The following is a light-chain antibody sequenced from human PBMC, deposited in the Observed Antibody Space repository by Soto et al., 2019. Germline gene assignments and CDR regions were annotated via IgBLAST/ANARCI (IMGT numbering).Light chain of an antibody. J-gene: IGLJ2*01. CDR2: TDN. CDR1: FPNIGSNS. Sequence: QSVLTQPPSASGTPGQMVTISCSGSFPNIGSNSVNWYQQLPESAPKLLIFTDNQRPSGVPDRFSGSKSGTSASLAISGLQSEDEAHYHCAAWDDSLNRLLFGGGT. CDR3: AAWDDSLNRLL. V-gene: IGLV1-44*01.